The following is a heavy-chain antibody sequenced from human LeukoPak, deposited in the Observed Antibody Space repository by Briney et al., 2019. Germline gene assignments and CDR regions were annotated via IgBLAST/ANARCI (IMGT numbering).Heavy chain of an antibody. V-gene: IGHV1-69*13. CDR2: IIPIFGTA. Sequence: VASVKVSCKASGYTFTSYGISWVRQAPGQGLEWMGGIIPIFGTANYAQKFQGRVTITADESTSTAYMELSSLRSEDTAVYYCANQLRYAFDIWGQGTMVTVSS. CDR1: GYTFTSYG. D-gene: IGHD1-1*01. J-gene: IGHJ3*02. CDR3: ANQLRYAFDI.